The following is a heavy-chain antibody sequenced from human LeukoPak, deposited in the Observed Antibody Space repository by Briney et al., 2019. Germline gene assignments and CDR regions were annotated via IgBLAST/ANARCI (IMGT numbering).Heavy chain of an antibody. Sequence: SETLSPTCTVSGGSISSSSYYWGWIRQPPGKGLEWIGSIYYSGSTYYNPSLKSRVTISVDTSKNQFSLKLSSVTAADTAVYYCASNARETYYDFWSGYWSQSIAARPGAYFDYWGQGTLVTVSS. CDR1: GGSISSSSYY. D-gene: IGHD3-3*01. V-gene: IGHV4-39*07. CDR3: ASNARETYYDFWSGYWSQSIAARPGAYFDY. J-gene: IGHJ4*02. CDR2: IYYSGST.